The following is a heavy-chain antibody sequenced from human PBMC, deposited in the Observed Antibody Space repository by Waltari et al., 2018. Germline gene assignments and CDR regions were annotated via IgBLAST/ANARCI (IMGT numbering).Heavy chain of an antibody. D-gene: IGHD2-15*01. J-gene: IGHJ6*03. V-gene: IGHV4-4*09. CDR3: SRGVKVPVVRTTYYYYMDV. CDR1: GGSISSYY. Sequence: QVQLQESGPGLVKPSETLSLTCTVSGGSISSYYWSWIRQPPGKGLEWIGYIYTSRSTNNNPSLKSRGTISAVTSTNQFSLKLRCLIAADTAVYYCSRGVKVPVVRTTYYYYMDVWGKGTTVTVSS. CDR2: IYTSRST.